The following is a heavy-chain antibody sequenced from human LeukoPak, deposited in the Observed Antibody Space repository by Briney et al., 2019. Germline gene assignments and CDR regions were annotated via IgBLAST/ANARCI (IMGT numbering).Heavy chain of an antibody. Sequence: PGGSLRLSCAASGFTFSSYGMHWVRQAPGKGLEWVAFIRYDGGNKYYADSVKGRFTISRDNSKNTLYLQMNSLRAEDTAVYYCAKDQGQAVVPRRFDNWGQGTLVTVSS. CDR2: IRYDGGNK. D-gene: IGHD2-2*01. CDR1: GFTFSSYG. J-gene: IGHJ4*02. V-gene: IGHV3-30*02. CDR3: AKDQGQAVVPRRFDN.